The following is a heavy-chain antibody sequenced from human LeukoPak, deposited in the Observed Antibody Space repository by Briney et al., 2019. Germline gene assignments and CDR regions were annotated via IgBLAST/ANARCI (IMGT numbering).Heavy chain of an antibody. CDR3: ARSRDSSGYYGSLDAFDI. D-gene: IGHD3-22*01. J-gene: IGHJ3*02. Sequence: ASVKVSCKASGYTFTSYGISWVRQAPGQGLEWMGWISAYNGNTNYAQTLQGRVTMITDTSTSTAYMELRSLSSDDTAVYYCARSRDSSGYYGSLDAFDIWGQGTMVTVSS. V-gene: IGHV1-18*01. CDR1: GYTFTSYG. CDR2: ISAYNGNT.